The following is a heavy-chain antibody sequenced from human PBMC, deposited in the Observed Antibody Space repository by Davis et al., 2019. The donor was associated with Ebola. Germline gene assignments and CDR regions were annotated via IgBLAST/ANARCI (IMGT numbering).Heavy chain of an antibody. CDR1: GYTFSSYG. V-gene: IGHV1-18*01. Sequence: AASVKVSCKASGYTFSSYGINWVRQAPGQGLEWMGWISGYNGNTNYAQKLQGRVTMSTDTSTSTAYMELRGLRSDDTAVYYCARAGRVVVTAMADYWGQGTLVTVSS. CDR2: ISGYNGNT. D-gene: IGHD2-21*02. J-gene: IGHJ4*02. CDR3: ARAGRVVVTAMADY.